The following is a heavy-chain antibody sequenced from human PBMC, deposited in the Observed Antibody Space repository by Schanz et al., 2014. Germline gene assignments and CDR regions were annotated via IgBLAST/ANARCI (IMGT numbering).Heavy chain of an antibody. Sequence: EVQLVESGGDLVQPGGSLRLSCSASGFTFSTFAMHWVRQAPGKGLEYMSAISNNGDSTYYADSVKGRFTISRDNSKNTLFLQMSSLRVDDMAVYYCGRAGTGMAGWYFGLWGRGTLVTVSS. CDR3: GRAGTGMAGWYFGL. D-gene: IGHD5-18*01. J-gene: IGHJ2*01. V-gene: IGHV3-64D*06. CDR1: GFTFSTFA. CDR2: ISNNGDST.